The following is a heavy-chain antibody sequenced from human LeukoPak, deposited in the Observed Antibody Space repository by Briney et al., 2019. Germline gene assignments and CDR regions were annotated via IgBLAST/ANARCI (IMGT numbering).Heavy chain of an antibody. J-gene: IGHJ1*01. CDR1: GFTFSNAW. Sequence: GGSLRLSCAASGFTFSNAWMSWVRQAPGKGLEWVGRINSKTDGGTTDYAAPVKGRFTISRDDSKNTLYLQMNSLKTEDTAVYYCTPTYDYVWGSYRYTSYFQHWGQGTLVTVSS. CDR3: TPTYDYVWGSYRYTSYFQH. CDR2: INSKTDGGTT. D-gene: IGHD3-16*02. V-gene: IGHV3-15*01.